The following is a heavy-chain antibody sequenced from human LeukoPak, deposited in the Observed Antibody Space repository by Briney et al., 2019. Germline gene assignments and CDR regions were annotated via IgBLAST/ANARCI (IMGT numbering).Heavy chain of an antibody. CDR2: IFYSGST. CDR1: GGSISTSNYY. V-gene: IGHV4-39*07. Sequence: SETLSLTCTVSGGSISTSNYYWGWIRQPPGKGLEWIGNIFYSGSTYYSPSLRSRVTMSVDTSKNQFSLKLSSVTAADTAVYHCVSEYCSSTNCRKCYDYWGQGPLVTVSS. CDR3: VSEYCSSTNCRKCYDY. J-gene: IGHJ4*02. D-gene: IGHD2-2*01.